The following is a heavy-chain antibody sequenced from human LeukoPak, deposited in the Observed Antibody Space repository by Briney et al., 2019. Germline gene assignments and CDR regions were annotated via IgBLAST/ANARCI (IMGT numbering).Heavy chain of an antibody. Sequence: SETLSLTCTVSGGSISNYYWSWIRQPPGKGLEWIGYIYYSGNTNYNPSLKSRVTISVDTSKNQFSLKLSSVTAADTAVYYCARLYTRGRGPDYWGQGALVTVSS. CDR2: IYYSGNT. CDR1: GGSISNYY. D-gene: IGHD3-16*01. J-gene: IGHJ4*02. CDR3: ARLYTRGRGPDY. V-gene: IGHV4-59*08.